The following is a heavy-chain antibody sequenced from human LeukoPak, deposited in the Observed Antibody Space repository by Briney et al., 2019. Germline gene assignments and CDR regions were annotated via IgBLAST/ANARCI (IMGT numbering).Heavy chain of an antibody. D-gene: IGHD3-3*01. Sequence: ASVKVSCKASGYTFTGYYMHWVRQAPGQGLEWMGWINPNSGGTNYAQKFQGRVTMTRDTSISTAYMELSRLRSDDTAVYYCARDKSTIFGVVIAQEGSFNFDYWGQGTLVTVSS. J-gene: IGHJ4*02. CDR2: INPNSGGT. V-gene: IGHV1-2*02. CDR1: GYTFTGYY. CDR3: ARDKSTIFGVVIAQEGSFNFDY.